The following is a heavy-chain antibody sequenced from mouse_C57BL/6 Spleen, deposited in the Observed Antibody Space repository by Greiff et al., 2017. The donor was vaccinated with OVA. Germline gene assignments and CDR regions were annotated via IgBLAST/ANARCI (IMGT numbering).Heavy chain of an antibody. Sequence: EVKLMESGGGLVKPGGSLKLSCAASGFTFSSYTMSWVRQTPEKRLEWVATISGGGGNTYYPDSVKGRFTISRDNAKNTLYLQMSSLRSEDTALYYCARHGEDYDYPFAYWGQGTLVTVSA. CDR2: ISGGGGNT. J-gene: IGHJ3*01. V-gene: IGHV5-9*01. D-gene: IGHD2-4*01. CDR1: GFTFSSYT. CDR3: ARHGEDYDYPFAY.